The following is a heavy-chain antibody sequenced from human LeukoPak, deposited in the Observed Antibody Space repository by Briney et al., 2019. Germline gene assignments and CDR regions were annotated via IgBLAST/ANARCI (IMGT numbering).Heavy chain of an antibody. CDR2: INHSGST. D-gene: IGHD2-2*01. CDR3: ARVYFGYCSSTSTQGWFDP. CDR1: GWSFSGYY. J-gene: IGHJ5*02. V-gene: IGHV4-34*01. Sequence: SETLSLTCAVYGWSFSGYYWSWIRQRPGKGLEWIGEINHSGSTNYNPSLKSRVTISVDTSKNQFSLKLSSVTAADTAVYYCARVYFGYCSSTSTQGWFDPWGQGTLVTVSS.